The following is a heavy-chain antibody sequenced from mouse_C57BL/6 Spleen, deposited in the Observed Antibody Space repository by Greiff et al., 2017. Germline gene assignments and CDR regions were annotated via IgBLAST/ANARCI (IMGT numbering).Heavy chain of an antibody. CDR2: INPGSGGT. CDR3: ARSLPGDY. J-gene: IGHJ2*01. CDR1: GYAFTNYL. Sequence: VQLQQSGAELVRPGTSVKVSCKASGYAFTNYLIEWVKQRPGQGLEWIGVINPGSGGTNYNEKFKGKATLTADKSSSTAYMQLSSLTSEDSAVYFCARSLPGDYWGQGTTLTVSS. V-gene: IGHV1-54*01.